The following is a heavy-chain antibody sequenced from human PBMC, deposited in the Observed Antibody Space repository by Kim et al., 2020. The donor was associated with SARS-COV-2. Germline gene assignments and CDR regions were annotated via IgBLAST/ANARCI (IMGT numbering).Heavy chain of an antibody. D-gene: IGHD4-17*01. Sequence: SVKVSCKASGGTFSSYAISWVRQAPGQGLEWMGGIIPIFGTANYAQKFQGRVTITADESTSTAYMELSSLRSEDTAMYYCARSRGFTVTTFFVASYYFDYWGQGTLVTVSS. CDR2: IIPIFGTA. CDR1: GGTFSSYA. CDR3: ARSRGFTVTTFFVASYYFDY. V-gene: IGHV1-69*13. J-gene: IGHJ4*02.